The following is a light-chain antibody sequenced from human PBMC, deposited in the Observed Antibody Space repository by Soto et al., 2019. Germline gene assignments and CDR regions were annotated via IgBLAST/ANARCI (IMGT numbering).Light chain of an antibody. CDR2: GAS. Sequence: ELVLTQSPATLSVSPGESATLSCRASQSVSSYLAWYQQKPGQAPRLLIYGASTRATGIPARFSGSGSGTEFTLIISSLQSEDFAVYYCQQYSSWPPLTFGGGTKVDIK. J-gene: IGKJ4*01. CDR3: QQYSSWPPLT. V-gene: IGKV3-15*01. CDR1: QSVSSY.